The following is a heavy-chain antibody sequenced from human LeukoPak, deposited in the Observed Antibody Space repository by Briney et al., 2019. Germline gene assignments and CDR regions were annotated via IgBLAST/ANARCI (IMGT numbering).Heavy chain of an antibody. Sequence: GGSLRLSCSASGFTFSDHYIDWVRQAPGKGLEWVGRSRNKANSYTTEYAASVKGRFIISRDDSRNSLYLQMNSLKTEDSAVYYCARGKFYFDYWGQGTLVTVSS. V-gene: IGHV3-72*01. J-gene: IGHJ4*02. CDR2: SRNKANSYTT. CDR1: GFTFSDHY. CDR3: ARGKFYFDY.